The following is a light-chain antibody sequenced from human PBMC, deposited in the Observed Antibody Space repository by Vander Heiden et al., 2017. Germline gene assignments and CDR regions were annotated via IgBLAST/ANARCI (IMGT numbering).Light chain of an antibody. V-gene: IGKV4-1*01. Sequence: DIVTKQSSDHLAVSPCERATINCTPSQSVLYSSNNKNYLAWYQQKPVQPPKLLIYWASTRESGVPDRFSGSGSGTDFTLTISSLQAEDVAVYYCQQDYSTAYTFGQGTKLEIK. CDR1: QSVLYSSNNKNY. J-gene: IGKJ2*01. CDR3: QQDYSTAYT. CDR2: WAS.